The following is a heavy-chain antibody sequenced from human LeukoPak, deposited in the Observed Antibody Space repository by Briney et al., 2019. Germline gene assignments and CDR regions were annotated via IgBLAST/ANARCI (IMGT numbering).Heavy chain of an antibody. J-gene: IGHJ4*02. CDR2: ISYDRGNK. Sequence: GGSLRLSCAASGFTFSSYAMHWVRQAPGKGLEWVAVISYDRGNKFYADSVKGRFTLSRDNSKNTLYLQMSSLRAEDTAVYYCAKDKYYYGSGSSIDYWGQGTLVTVSS. CDR3: AKDKYYYGSGSSIDY. CDR1: GFTFSSYA. V-gene: IGHV3-30-3*01. D-gene: IGHD3-10*01.